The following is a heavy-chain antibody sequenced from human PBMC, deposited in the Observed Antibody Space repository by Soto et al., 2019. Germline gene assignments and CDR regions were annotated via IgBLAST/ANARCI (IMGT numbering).Heavy chain of an antibody. CDR3: ARNGGRVVEVAGAYFDY. D-gene: IGHD2-15*01. CDR1: GGSFSGYY. CDR2: INHSGST. J-gene: IGHJ4*02. V-gene: IGHV4-34*01. Sequence: QVQLQQWGAGLLKPSETLSLTCALYGGSFSGYYWSWIRQPPGKGLEWIGEINHSGSTNYNPSLKSRVTLSVDTSTNQFSLKLRSLTAADTAVYYCARNGGRVVEVAGAYFDYWGQGTLVTVSS.